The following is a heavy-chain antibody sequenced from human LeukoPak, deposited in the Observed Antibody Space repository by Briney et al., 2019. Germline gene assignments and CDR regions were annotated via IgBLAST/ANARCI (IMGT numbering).Heavy chain of an antibody. V-gene: IGHV3-74*01. CDR1: GFTLSNYW. Sequence: HPGGSLRLSCAASGFTLSNYWMHWVRQAPGKGLVWVSRINSDGSSTSYADSVKGRFTISRDNAKNTLYLQMNSLRAEDTAVYYCARVTMVAAASYNWFVPWGQGTLVTVSS. J-gene: IGHJ5*02. CDR3: ARVTMVAAASYNWFVP. CDR2: INSDGSST. D-gene: IGHD2-15*01.